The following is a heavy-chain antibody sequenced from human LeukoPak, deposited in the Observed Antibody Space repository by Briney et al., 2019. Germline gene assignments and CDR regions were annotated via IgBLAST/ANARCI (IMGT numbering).Heavy chain of an antibody. CDR3: ARDLELLGGGTPLFGY. J-gene: IGHJ4*02. D-gene: IGHD3-10*01. CDR2: IYSGGYT. V-gene: IGHV3-66*01. Sequence: PGGSLRLSCAASGFTVSSNYMSWVRQAPGKGLEWVSIIYSGGYTYYADPVKGRFTISRDNSKNTLYLQMNSLRAEDTAVYYCARDLELLGGGTPLFGYWGQGTLVTVSS. CDR1: GFTVSSNY.